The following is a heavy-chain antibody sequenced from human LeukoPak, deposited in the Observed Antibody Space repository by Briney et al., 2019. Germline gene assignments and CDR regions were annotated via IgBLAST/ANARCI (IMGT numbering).Heavy chain of an antibody. Sequence: GSLRLSCAASGFTFSSYAMHWVRQAPGKGLEWVAVISYDGSNKYYADSVKGRFTISRDNSKNTLYLQMNSLRAEDTAVYYCAREGLVVYWGQGTLVTVSS. D-gene: IGHD6-19*01. CDR2: ISYDGSNK. CDR1: GFTFSSYA. J-gene: IGHJ4*02. CDR3: AREGLVVY. V-gene: IGHV3-30-3*01.